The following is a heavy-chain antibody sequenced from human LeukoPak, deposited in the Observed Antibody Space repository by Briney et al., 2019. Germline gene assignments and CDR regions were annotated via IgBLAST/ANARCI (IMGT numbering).Heavy chain of an antibody. D-gene: IGHD3-3*02. J-gene: IGHJ6*02. CDR3: AREEGSIFIHYYYYYYGMDV. Sequence: PGGSLRLSCAASGFTFSSYAMHWVRQAPGKGLEWVAVISYDGSNKYYADSVKGRFTISRDNSKNTLYLQMNSLRAEDTAVYYCAREEGSIFIHYYYYYYGMDVWGQGTTVTVSS. V-gene: IGHV3-30*04. CDR1: GFTFSSYA. CDR2: ISYDGSNK.